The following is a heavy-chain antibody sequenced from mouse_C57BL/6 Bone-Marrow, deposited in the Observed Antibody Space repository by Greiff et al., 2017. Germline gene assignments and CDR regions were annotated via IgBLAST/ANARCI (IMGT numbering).Heavy chain of an antibody. Sequence: VQLQQSGAELVRPGASVKLSCTASGFNIKDDYMHWVKQRPEQGLEWIGWIDPENGDTEYASQFQGKATITADTSSNTAYLQLSSLTSEDTAVYYCTTIPNLFFAYWGQGTLVTVSA. CDR3: TTIPNLFFAY. CDR1: GFNIKDDY. V-gene: IGHV14-4*01. CDR2: IDPENGDT. D-gene: IGHD1-1*01. J-gene: IGHJ3*01.